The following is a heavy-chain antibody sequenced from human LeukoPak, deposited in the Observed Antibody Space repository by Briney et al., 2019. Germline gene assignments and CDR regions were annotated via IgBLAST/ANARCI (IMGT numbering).Heavy chain of an antibody. Sequence: QPGGSLRLSCAASGFTFSSYGMHWVRQAPGKGLEWVAFIRYDGSNKYYADSVKGRFTISRDNSKSTLYLQMNSLRAEDTAVYYCAKEAASPPEDWFDPWGQGTLVTVSS. CDR1: GFTFSSYG. J-gene: IGHJ5*02. V-gene: IGHV3-30*02. CDR2: IRYDGSNK. CDR3: AKEAASPPEDWFDP. D-gene: IGHD6-25*01.